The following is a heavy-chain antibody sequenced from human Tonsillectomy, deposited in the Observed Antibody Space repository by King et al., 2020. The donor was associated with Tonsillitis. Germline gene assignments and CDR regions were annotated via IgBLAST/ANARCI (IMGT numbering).Heavy chain of an antibody. J-gene: IGHJ4*02. D-gene: IGHD4/OR15-4a*01. Sequence: VQLVESGGGLVQPGGSLSLSCVASGFTFSTFAMTWVRLAPGKGMEWVSRLSPHGDEKYYTDSVKGRFTIFRDNAGSTLYLRMNSLRVADTAVYYCARVLADGAQSTPFDHWGPGVLVTVSS. CDR3: ARVLADGAQSTPFDH. CDR2: LSPHGDEK. CDR1: GFTFSTFA. V-gene: IGHV3-23*04.